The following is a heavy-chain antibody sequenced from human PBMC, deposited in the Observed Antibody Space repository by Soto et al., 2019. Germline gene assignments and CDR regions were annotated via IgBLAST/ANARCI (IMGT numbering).Heavy chain of an antibody. D-gene: IGHD4-17*01. CDR1: GGSISSSSYY. CDR2: IYYSGST. CDR3: ARHGESDYGDYVYYFDY. J-gene: IGHJ4*02. Sequence: SETLSLTCTVSGGSISSSSYYWGWIRQPPGKGLEWIGSIYYSGSTYYNPSLKSRVTISVDTSKNQFSLKLSSVTAADTAVYYCARHGESDYGDYVYYFDYWGQGTLVTVSS. V-gene: IGHV4-39*01.